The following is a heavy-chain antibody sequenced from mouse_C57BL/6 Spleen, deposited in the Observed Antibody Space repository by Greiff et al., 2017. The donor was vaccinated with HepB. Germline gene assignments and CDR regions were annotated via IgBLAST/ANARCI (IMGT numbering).Heavy chain of an antibody. D-gene: IGHD2-3*01. Sequence: LVESGEGLVKPGGSLKLSCAASGFTFSSYAMSWVRQTPEKRLEWVAYISSGGDYIYYADTVKGRFTISRDNARNTLYLQMSSLKSEDTAMYYCTRDGIFYYAMDYWGQGTSVTVSS. CDR3: TRDGIFYYAMDY. CDR1: GFTFSSYA. CDR2: ISSGGDYI. J-gene: IGHJ4*01. V-gene: IGHV5-9-1*02.